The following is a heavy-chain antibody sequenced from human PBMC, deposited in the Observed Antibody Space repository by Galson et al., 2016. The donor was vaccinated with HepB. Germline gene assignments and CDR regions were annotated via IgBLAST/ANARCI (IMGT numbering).Heavy chain of an antibody. V-gene: IGHV3-23*01. CDR3: AKAPDSSYSYYYGMDV. J-gene: IGHJ6*04. Sequence: SLRLSCAASGFTFNYYAMTWVRQAAGKGLEWVPAISGSGDATYYADSVKGRFTISRDSSKNTVYLEMNSLRAEDTAVYYCAKAPDSSYSYYYGMDVWGKGTTVTVSS. D-gene: IGHD1-14*01. CDR1: GFTFNYYA. CDR2: ISGSGDAT.